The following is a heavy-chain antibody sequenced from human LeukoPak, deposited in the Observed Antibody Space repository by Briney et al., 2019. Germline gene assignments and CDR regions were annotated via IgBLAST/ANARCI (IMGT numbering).Heavy chain of an antibody. V-gene: IGHV3-21*01. D-gene: IGHD3-16*01. CDR3: ARDSLGYPSYYYGMDV. CDR1: GFTFSSYA. Sequence: GGSLRLSCAASGFTFSSYAMSWVRQAPGKGLEWVSSISSSSSYIYYADSVKGRFTISRDNAKNSLYLQMNSLRAEDTAVYYCARDSLGYPSYYYGMDVWGQGTTVTVSS. CDR2: ISSSSSYI. J-gene: IGHJ6*02.